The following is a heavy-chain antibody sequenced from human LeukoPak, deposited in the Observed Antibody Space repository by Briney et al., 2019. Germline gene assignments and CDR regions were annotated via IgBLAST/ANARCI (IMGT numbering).Heavy chain of an antibody. Sequence: GGSLRLSCAASGFTFSSYSMNWVRQAPGKGLEWVSYISSSSSTIYYADSVKGRFTISRDNAKNSLYLQMNSLRAEDTAVYYCAREPIAAAGCLDYWGRGTLVTVSS. CDR2: ISSSSSTI. CDR3: AREPIAAAGCLDY. D-gene: IGHD6-13*01. CDR1: GFTFSSYS. J-gene: IGHJ4*02. V-gene: IGHV3-48*01.